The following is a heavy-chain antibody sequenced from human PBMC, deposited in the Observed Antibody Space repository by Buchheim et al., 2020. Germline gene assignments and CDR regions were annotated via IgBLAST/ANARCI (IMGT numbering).Heavy chain of an antibody. CDR2: IVAVNGNT. CDR1: GFTFTSYA. J-gene: IGHJ4*02. CDR3: ARERSGNYDN. Sequence: QVQLVQSGAEVKKPGASLRISCETSGFTFTSYALHWVRQAPGQRLEWMGWIVAVNGNTKYSQKFQGRVTFTRDTSASPVYIDLSSLIPEDTAVYYCARERSGNYDNWGQGT. D-gene: IGHD4-23*01. V-gene: IGHV1-3*01.